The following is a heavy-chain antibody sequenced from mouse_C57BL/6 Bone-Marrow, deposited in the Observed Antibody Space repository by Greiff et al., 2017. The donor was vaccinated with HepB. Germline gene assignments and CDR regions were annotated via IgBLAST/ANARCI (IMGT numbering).Heavy chain of an antibody. CDR1: GFNIKDDY. D-gene: IGHD1-1*01. CDR3: TLYYGSSYYAMDY. V-gene: IGHV14-4*01. Sequence: EVQLVESGAELVRPGASVKLSCTASGFNIKDDYMHWVKQRPEQGLEWIGWIDPENGDTEYASKFQGKATITADTSSNTAYLQLSSLTSEDTAVYYCTLYYGSSYYAMDYWGQGTSVTVSS. CDR2: IDPENGDT. J-gene: IGHJ4*01.